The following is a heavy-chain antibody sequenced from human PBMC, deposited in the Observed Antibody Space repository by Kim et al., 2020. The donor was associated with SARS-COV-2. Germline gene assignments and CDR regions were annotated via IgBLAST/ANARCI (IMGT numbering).Heavy chain of an antibody. CDR2: ISGDGSIA. Sequence: GGSLRLSCTASGFTFSDFWMHWVRQVPGEGRVWVARISGDGSIADYADSVKGRFTISRDNANNTMHLQMNSLKVEDMAVYYCARPPFSGTSALAYWGQGTQVTVSS. D-gene: IGHD3-3*02. J-gene: IGHJ4*02. CDR3: ARPPFSGTSALAY. CDR1: GFTFSDFW. V-gene: IGHV3-74*01.